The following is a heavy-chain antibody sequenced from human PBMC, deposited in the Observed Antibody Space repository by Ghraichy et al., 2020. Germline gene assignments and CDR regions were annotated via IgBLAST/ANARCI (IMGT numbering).Heavy chain of an antibody. Sequence: AGSLRLSCAASGFTVSNNYMSWVRQAPGKGLEWVSLIYSGGGTLYADSVKGRFTISRDSSKNTFYLQMNSLRAEDTAVYYCTRDSNGMAKTPGWGQGTLVTVSS. D-gene: IGHD5-24*01. V-gene: IGHV3-53*01. CDR1: GFTVSNNY. CDR2: IYSGGGT. CDR3: TRDSNGMAKTPG. J-gene: IGHJ4*02.